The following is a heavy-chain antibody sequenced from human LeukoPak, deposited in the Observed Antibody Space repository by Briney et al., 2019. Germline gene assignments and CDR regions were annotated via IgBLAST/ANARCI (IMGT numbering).Heavy chain of an antibody. V-gene: IGHV3-53*01. Sequence: GGSLRLSCAASGFTVSSNYMSWVRQAPGKGLEWVSVIYSGGSTYYADSVKGRFTISRDNSKNTLYLQMSSLRAEDTAVYYCARRPAHQYYYYGMDVWGQGTTVTVSS. CDR3: ARRPAHQYYYYGMDV. CDR2: IYSGGST. J-gene: IGHJ6*02. CDR1: GFTVSSNY.